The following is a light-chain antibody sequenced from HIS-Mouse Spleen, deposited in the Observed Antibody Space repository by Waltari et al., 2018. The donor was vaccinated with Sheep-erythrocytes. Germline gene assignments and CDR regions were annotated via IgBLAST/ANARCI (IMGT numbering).Light chain of an antibody. CDR1: QSVSSN. Sequence: EIVMTQSQATLSVSPGERATLSCRASQSVSSNLAWYQQKPGQAPRLLIDGASTRATGIPARFSGSGSGTEFTLTISSMQSEDFAVYYCQQYNNWPPGTFGQGTKLEIK. J-gene: IGKJ2*02. CDR3: QQYNNWPPGT. CDR2: GAS. V-gene: IGKV3-15*01.